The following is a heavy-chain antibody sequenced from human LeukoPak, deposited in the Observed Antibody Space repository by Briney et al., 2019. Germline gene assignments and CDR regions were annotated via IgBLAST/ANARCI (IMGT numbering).Heavy chain of an antibody. CDR2: ISFGVSSD. V-gene: IGHV3-30*04. D-gene: IGHD3-10*01. Sequence: GGSLRLSCAASEFPVITNDMHCRRQAPGKGLEWMAVISFGVSSDTYADPVEGRFTISRDNSKNTLYLQMNSLTNDDTAVYYCARDGAHGVFLGGAHFVDWRQGALVTVSS. J-gene: IGHJ1*01. CDR1: EFPVITND. CDR3: ARDGAHGVFLGGAHFVD.